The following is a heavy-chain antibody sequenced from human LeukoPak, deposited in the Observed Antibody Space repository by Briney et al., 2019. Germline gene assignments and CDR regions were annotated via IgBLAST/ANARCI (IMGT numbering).Heavy chain of an antibody. D-gene: IGHD3-22*01. Sequence: PSQTLPLTCAISGDSVSSDSAAWNWISQSPSRGLEWLGRTYYRSQWFIDYAVSVKTRITIKSDASRNQFSLELNSVTPEDTGVYYCARGSGYYDTGSFSFVDNWGQGTLVTVSS. CDR1: GDSVSSDSAA. CDR2: TYYRSQWFI. J-gene: IGHJ4*02. CDR3: ARGSGYYDTGSFSFVDN. V-gene: IGHV6-1*01.